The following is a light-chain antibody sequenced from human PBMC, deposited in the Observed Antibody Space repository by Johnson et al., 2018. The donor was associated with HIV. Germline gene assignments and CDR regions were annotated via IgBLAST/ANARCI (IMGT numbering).Light chain of an antibody. V-gene: IGLV1-51*01. CDR3: GTWDSRLSAVGYV. CDR1: SSNIGYNS. CDR2: DNN. Sequence: QAVLTQPPSVSAAPGQKVTISCSGSSSNIGYNSVSWYLQLPGTAPKLLIYDNNKRPSGIPDRFSGSKSGTSATLGITGLQTGDEADYYCGTWDSRLSAVGYVFGTGTKVTV. J-gene: IGLJ1*01.